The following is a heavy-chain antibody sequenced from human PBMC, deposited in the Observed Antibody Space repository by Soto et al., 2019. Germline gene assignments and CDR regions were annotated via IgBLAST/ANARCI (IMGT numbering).Heavy chain of an antibody. CDR2: ISGSAGNV. V-gene: IGHV3-23*01. CDR1: GFTFSTYA. J-gene: IGHJ4*02. Sequence: EVQLLESGGGLVQPGGSLRLSCVGSGFTFSTYAMSWVRRAPGKGLEWVSAISGSAGNVDYGDSVRGRFTVSRENSKTTLKLQMKRIRGDDTAVYYCASRIFYFTDATSCPPNHRGQGPRVIVSS. CDR3: ASRIFYFTDATSCPPNH. D-gene: IGHD2-8*02.